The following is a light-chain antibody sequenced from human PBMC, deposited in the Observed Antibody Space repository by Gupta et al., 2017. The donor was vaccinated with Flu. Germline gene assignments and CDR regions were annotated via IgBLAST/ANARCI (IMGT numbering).Light chain of an antibody. J-gene: IGKJ1*01. V-gene: IGKV3-20*01. CDR1: QSDSSSY. CDR3: QHDDTLPRT. CDR2: DAS. Sequence: EIVLTQSPGTLSLSPGERATLSCRASQSDSSSYLAWYQQKPGQAPRLLIYDASYRANGIPDRFSGSGSGTDFTLTISRLEPEDFAMYYCQHDDTLPRTFGQGTKVEIK.